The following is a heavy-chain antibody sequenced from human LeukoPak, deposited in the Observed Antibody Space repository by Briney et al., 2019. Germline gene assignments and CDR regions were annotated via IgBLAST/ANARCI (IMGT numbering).Heavy chain of an antibody. CDR2: VKQDGSEK. Sequence: GGSLRLSCAASEFTFKNYWMSWDRQAPGKGLEWVANVKQDGSEKFYVESVMGRFTISRDNAKNALYLQMDSLRAEDTAVYYCAREGTSGYPDFYYYYGMDVWGQGTTVTVSS. CDR3: AREGTSGYPDFYYYYGMDV. CDR1: EFTFKNYW. D-gene: IGHD3-22*01. J-gene: IGHJ6*02. V-gene: IGHV3-7*01.